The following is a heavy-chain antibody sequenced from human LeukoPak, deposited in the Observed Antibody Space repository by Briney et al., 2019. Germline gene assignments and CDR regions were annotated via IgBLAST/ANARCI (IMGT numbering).Heavy chain of an antibody. CDR2: IFYRGRT. D-gene: IGHD6-19*01. V-gene: IGHV4-39*01. CDR1: GGSVSNSSHY. CDR3: ARLPVAVPGTCSDY. Sequence: PSETLSLICTVSGGSVSNSSHYWGWIRQPPGKGLEWIGSIFYRGRTYYNPSLRSRVTVSVDTSKNQFSLRLSSVTAADTAVYYCARLPVAVPGTCSDYWGQGTLVTVSS. J-gene: IGHJ4*02.